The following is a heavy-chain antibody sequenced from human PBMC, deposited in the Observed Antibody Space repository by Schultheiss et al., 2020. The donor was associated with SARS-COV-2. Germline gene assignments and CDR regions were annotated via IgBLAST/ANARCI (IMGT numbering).Heavy chain of an antibody. CDR2: IYYSGST. D-gene: IGHD5-18*01. J-gene: IGHJ5*02. CDR1: GGSISSSSYY. Sequence: SETLSLTCTVSGGSISSSSYYWSWIRQPPGKGPEWIGYIYYSGSTNYNPSLKSRVTISVDTSKNQFSLKLSSVTAADTAVYYCARASWIRLYFPGWLDPWGQGTLVTVSS. CDR3: ARASWIRLYFPGWLDP. V-gene: IGHV4-61*05.